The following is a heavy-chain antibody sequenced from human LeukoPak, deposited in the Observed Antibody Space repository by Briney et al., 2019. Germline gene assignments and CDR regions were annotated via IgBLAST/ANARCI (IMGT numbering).Heavy chain of an antibody. V-gene: IGHV4-39*07. CDR3: ARVRCSGGSCPYYYYYYYMDV. D-gene: IGHD2-15*01. CDR2: IHYSGST. J-gene: IGHJ6*03. CDR1: GGSISSSSYY. Sequence: SETLSLTCTVSGGSISSSSYYWAWIRQPPGKGLEWIGSIHYSGSTYYNPSLQSRVTISIDTSKNQFSLKLRFVTAADTAVYYCARVRCSGGSCPYYYYYYYMDVWGKGTTVT.